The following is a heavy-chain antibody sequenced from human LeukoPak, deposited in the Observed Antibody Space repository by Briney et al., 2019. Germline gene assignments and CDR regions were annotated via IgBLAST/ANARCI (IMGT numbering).Heavy chain of an antibody. V-gene: IGHV1-18*01. CDR3: ASVGMAVALDY. CDR1: GYTFTSYG. J-gene: IGHJ4*02. Sequence: ASVKVSCKASGYTFTSYGISRVGQAPGQGVGGMGWISAYNGNTNYAQNLQGRVNMTTDTYTSTAYMELRSLRSDDTAVYYCASVGMAVALDYWGQGTLVTVSS. CDR2: ISAYNGNT. D-gene: IGHD6-19*01.